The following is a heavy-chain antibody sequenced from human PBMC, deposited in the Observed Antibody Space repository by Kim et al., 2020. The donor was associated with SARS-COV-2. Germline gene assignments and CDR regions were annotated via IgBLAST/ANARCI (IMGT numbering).Heavy chain of an antibody. Sequence: SETLSLTCTVSGGSISSGGYYWSWIRQHPGKGLEWIGYIYYSGSTYYNPSLKSRVTISVDTSKNQFSLKLSSVTAADTAVYYCARDRTTVVMLGDWGQGTLVTVSS. J-gene: IGHJ4*02. CDR1: GGSISSGGYY. V-gene: IGHV4-31*03. CDR3: ARDRTTVVMLGD. D-gene: IGHD4-17*01. CDR2: IYYSGST.